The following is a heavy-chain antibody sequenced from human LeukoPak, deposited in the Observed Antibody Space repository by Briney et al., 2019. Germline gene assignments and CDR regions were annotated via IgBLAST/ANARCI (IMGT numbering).Heavy chain of an antibody. Sequence: SQTLSLTRTVSGGSISSGGYYWSWIRQHPGKGLEWIGYIYYSGSTYYNPSLKSRVTTSVDTSKNQFSLKLSSVTAADTAVYYCARAPSPGRDGYNFDYWGQGTLVTVSS. CDR3: ARAPSPGRDGYNFDY. V-gene: IGHV4-31*03. CDR2: IYYSGST. J-gene: IGHJ4*02. CDR1: GGSISSGGYY. D-gene: IGHD5-24*01.